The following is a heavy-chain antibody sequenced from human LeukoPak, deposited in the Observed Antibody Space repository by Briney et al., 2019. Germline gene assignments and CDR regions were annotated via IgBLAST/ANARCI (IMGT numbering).Heavy chain of an antibody. V-gene: IGHV1-18*01. CDR3: ARTTGYYDSSGYFRWFDP. Sequence: ASVKVSCKASGYTFTSYGISWVRQAPGQGLEWMGWISAYNGNTNYVQKLQGRVTMTTDTSTSTAYMELRSLRSDDTAVYYCARTTGYYDSSGYFRWFDPWGQGTLVTVSS. CDR2: ISAYNGNT. CDR1: GYTFTSYG. D-gene: IGHD3-22*01. J-gene: IGHJ5*02.